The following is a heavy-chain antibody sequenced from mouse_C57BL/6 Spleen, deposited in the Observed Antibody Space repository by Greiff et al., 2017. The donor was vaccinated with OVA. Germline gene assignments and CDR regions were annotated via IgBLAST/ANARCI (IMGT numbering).Heavy chain of an antibody. Sequence: EVKLEESGGGLVQPKGSLKLSCAASGFSFNTYAMNWVRQAPGKGLEWVARIRSKSNNYATYYADSVKDRFTISRDDSESMLYLQMNNLKTEDTAMYYCVRHGSSFAYWGQGTLVTVSA. CDR3: VRHGSSFAY. J-gene: IGHJ3*01. CDR1: GFSFNTYA. V-gene: IGHV10-1*01. CDR2: IRSKSNNYAT. D-gene: IGHD1-1*01.